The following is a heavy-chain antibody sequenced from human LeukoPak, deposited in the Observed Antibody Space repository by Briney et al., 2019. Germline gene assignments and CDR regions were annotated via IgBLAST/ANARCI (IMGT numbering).Heavy chain of an antibody. CDR3: ARPPAA. CDR1: GYSISSGYY. J-gene: IGHJ5*02. V-gene: IGHV4-59*08. Sequence: KPSETLSLTCTVSGYSISSGYYWSWIRQPPGKGLEWIGYIYYSGSTNYNPSLKSRVTISVDTSKNQFSLKLSSVTAADTAVYYCARPPAAWGQGTLVTVSS. CDR2: IYYSGST.